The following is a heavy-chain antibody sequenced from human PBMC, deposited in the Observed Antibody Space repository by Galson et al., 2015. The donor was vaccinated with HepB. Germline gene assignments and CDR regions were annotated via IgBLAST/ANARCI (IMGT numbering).Heavy chain of an antibody. CDR2: ISSSGTYI. V-gene: IGHV3-21*01. CDR1: GFSFSTYG. CDR3: ARDLRGYYYDAFAFQNDAFDI. D-gene: IGHD3-22*01. J-gene: IGHJ3*02. Sequence: SLRLSCAASGFSFSTYGVNWVRQAPGRGLEWVSSISSSGTYIYYADSVKGRFTISRDNAKKSVFLRMNSLRVEDTAVYYCARDLRGYYYDAFAFQNDAFDIWGQGTMITVSS.